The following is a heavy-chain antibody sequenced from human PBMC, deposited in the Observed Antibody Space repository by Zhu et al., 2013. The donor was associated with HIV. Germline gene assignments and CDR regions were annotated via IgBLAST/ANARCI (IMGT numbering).Heavy chain of an antibody. CDR3: ARDVRGIAAAGPYYYGMDV. CDR2: SALTMVT. Sequence: QVQLVQSGAEVKKPGASVKVSCKASGYTLPAMVSAGCDRPLDKGLSGWDGSALTMVTQTMHRSSRGRVTMTTDTSTSTAYMELRSLRSDDTAVYYCARDVRGIAAAGPYYYGMDVWGQGTTVTVSS. J-gene: IGHJ6*02. V-gene: IGHV1-18*01. CDR1: GYTLPAMV. D-gene: IGHD6-13*01.